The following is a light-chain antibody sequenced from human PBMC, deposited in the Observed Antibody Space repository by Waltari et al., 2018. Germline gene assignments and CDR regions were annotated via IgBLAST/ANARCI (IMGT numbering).Light chain of an antibody. CDR3: QQYNKRPPGA. Sequence: EIVMTQSPATLSVSPGERATLSCRASQSVSSNLAWYQQKPGQAPRLLIYGASTRATGCPARFRCSGFWTEVTPPISRLPAEEFAVYYCQQYNKRPPGAVGQGTKVGIK. CDR2: GAS. J-gene: IGKJ1*01. CDR1: QSVSSN. V-gene: IGKV3-15*01.